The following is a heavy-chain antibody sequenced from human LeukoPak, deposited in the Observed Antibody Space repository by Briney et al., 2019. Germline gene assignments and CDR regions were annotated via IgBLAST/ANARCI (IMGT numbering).Heavy chain of an antibody. CDR3: ARGTLRFFTWRIDY. V-gene: IGHV4-30-4*01. CDR2: IYYSGST. J-gene: IGHJ4*02. D-gene: IGHD3-3*01. CDR1: GGSISSGDYY. Sequence: SQTLSLTCSVSGGSISSGDYYWSWIRQPPGKGLEWIGYIYYSGSTYYNPSLKSRVTKSVDTSKNQFSLKLSSVTAADTAVYYCARGTLRFFTWRIDYWGQGTLVTVSS.